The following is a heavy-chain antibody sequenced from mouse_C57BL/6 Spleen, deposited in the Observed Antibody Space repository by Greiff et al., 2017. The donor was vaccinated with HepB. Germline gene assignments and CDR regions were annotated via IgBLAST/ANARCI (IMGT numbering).Heavy chain of an antibody. CDR1: GYTFTSYW. Sequence: QVQLQQPGAELVMPGASVKLSCKASGYTFTSYWMHWVKQRPGQGLEWIGEIDPSDSYTNYNQKFKGKATLTVDTSSSTAYMQLSSLTSEDSAVYYCARGADYWGQGTTLTVSS. V-gene: IGHV1-69*01. CDR2: IDPSDSYT. CDR3: ARGADY. J-gene: IGHJ2*01.